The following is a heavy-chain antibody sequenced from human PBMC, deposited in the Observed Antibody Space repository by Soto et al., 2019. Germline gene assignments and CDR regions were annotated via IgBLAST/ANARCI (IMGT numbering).Heavy chain of an antibody. Sequence: GGSLRLSCAASGFTFSNAWMNWVRQAPGKGLEWVGRIKSKTDGGTTDYAAPVKGRFTISRDDSKNTLYLQMNSLKTEDTAVYYCTTHLGYSGYDLLDYWGQGTLVTVSS. CDR2: IKSKTDGGTT. CDR3: TTHLGYSGYDLLDY. V-gene: IGHV3-15*07. D-gene: IGHD5-12*01. J-gene: IGHJ4*02. CDR1: GFTFSNAW.